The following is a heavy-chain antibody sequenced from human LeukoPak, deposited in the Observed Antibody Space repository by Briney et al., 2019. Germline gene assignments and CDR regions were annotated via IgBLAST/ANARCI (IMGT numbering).Heavy chain of an antibody. CDR3: ARDLSGAASGAGDY. J-gene: IGHJ4*02. CDR2: ISAYNGNT. CDR1: GYTFTSYG. Sequence: GASVKVSCKASGYTFTSYGISWVRQAPGQGLEWMGWISAYNGNTNYAQRLQGRVTMTTDTSTSTAYMELRSLRSDDTAVYYCARDLSGAASGAGDYWGQGTLVTVSS. D-gene: IGHD3-16*01. V-gene: IGHV1-18*01.